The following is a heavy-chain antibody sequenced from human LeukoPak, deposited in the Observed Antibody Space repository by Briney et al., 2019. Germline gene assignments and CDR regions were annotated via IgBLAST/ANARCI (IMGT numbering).Heavy chain of an antibody. J-gene: IGHJ6*03. CDR2: ISYDGSNK. D-gene: IGHD1-26*01. V-gene: IGHV3-30*03. Sequence: GGSLRLSCAASGFTFSNYGMHWVPQAPGKGLEWVAVISYDGSNKYFADSVKGRFTISRDNSKNSFYLQINSLRAEDTALYYCARDPMYSGSYGYMDVWGKGTTVTVCS. CDR1: GFTFSNYG. CDR3: ARDPMYSGSYGYMDV.